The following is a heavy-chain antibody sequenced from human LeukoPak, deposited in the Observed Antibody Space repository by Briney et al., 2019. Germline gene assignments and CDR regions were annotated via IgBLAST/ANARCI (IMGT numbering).Heavy chain of an antibody. CDR1: GSEFTFSEFW. CDR3: AREAYCGGPSCFAVNYMDV. Sequence: GGSLRLSCVASGSEFTFSEFWMGWVRQAPGERLEWVANIKGHGSETYYVDSVKGRFTIPRDNVKNSVYLQMNSLRVDDTSLYRCAREAYCGGPSCFAVNYMDVWGKGTTVTVSS. D-gene: IGHD2-21*01. V-gene: IGHV3-7*01. J-gene: IGHJ6*03. CDR2: IKGHGSET.